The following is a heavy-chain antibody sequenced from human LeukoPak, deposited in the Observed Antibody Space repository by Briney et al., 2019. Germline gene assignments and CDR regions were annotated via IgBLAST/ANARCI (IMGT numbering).Heavy chain of an antibody. D-gene: IGHD2-21*02. CDR2: IGGGGSDK. CDR1: GFTFSTSG. V-gene: IGHV3-23*01. J-gene: IGHJ3*02. CDR3: ARRCGDCLGVSHI. Sequence: PGGSLRLSCVASGFTFSTSGMQWVRQAPGKGLEWVSTIGGGGSDKYYADSVKGRFTISRDNSKNTLSLQMNSLRAEDTAIYYCARRCGDCLGVSHIWGQGTMVTVSS.